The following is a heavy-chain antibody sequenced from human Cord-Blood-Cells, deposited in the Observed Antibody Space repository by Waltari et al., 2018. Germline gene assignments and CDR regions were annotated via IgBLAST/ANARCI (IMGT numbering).Heavy chain of an antibody. J-gene: IGHJ4*02. CDR1: GGTFSSYA. D-gene: IGHD5-12*01. CDR2: IIPIFGTA. CDR3: ARRYSGYDRWGYFDY. V-gene: IGHV1-69*01. Sequence: QVQLVQSGAEVKKPGSSVMVSCKASGGTFSSYAISWVRQAPGQGLEWMGGIIPIFGTANYAQKFQGRVTITADESTSTAYMELSSLRSEDTAVYYCARRYSGYDRWGYFDYWGQGTLVTVSS.